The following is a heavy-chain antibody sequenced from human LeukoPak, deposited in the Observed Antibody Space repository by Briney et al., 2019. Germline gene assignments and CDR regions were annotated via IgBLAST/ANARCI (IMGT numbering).Heavy chain of an antibody. CDR3: AKDPPRGQWLVGSYYFDY. J-gene: IGHJ4*02. Sequence: GGSLRLSCAASGFTFSTYAMSWVRQAPGKGLEWVSAISGSGGGTYYADSVKGRFTISRDNSKNTLYLQMNSLRAEDTAVYYCAKDPPRGQWLVGSYYFDYWGQGTLVTVSS. V-gene: IGHV3-23*01. CDR2: ISGSGGGT. CDR1: GFTFSTYA. D-gene: IGHD6-19*01.